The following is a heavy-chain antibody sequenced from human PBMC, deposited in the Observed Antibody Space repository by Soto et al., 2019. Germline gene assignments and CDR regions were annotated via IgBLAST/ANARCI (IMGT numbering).Heavy chain of an antibody. CDR2: INSVNDHT. CDR3: ARNILGGTTDY. Sequence: GASVKVSCKASGYSFSTHAIHWVRQAPGQGLEWVGWINSVNDHTIYSEKFQGRVTITSDTSATTAYMELSSLTSEDTAMYYCARNILGGTTDYWGQGTLVTVSS. V-gene: IGHV1-3*01. D-gene: IGHD1-7*01. J-gene: IGHJ4*02. CDR1: GYSFSTHA.